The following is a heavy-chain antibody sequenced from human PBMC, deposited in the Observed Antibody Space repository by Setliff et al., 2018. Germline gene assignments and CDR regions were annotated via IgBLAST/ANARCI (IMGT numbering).Heavy chain of an antibody. J-gene: IGHJ6*03. D-gene: IGHD3-3*01. CDR2: VYRGGSTT. CDR3: ARDPYYNFWSGYYGPNYYMDV. CDR1: GFTFNNYA. Sequence: GSLRLSCAASGFTFNNYAMSWVRQAPGKRLEWVSVVYRGGSTTFYADSVKGRFTISRDNSKNTLYLQMNSLRAEDTAVYYCARDPYYNFWSGYYGPNYYMDVWGKGTTVTVSS. V-gene: IGHV3-23*03.